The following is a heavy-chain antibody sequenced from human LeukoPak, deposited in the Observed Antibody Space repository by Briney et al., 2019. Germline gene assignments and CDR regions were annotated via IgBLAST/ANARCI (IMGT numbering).Heavy chain of an antibody. Sequence: SETLSLTCTVSGGSISSYYWSWIRQPAGKGLEWIGRIYTSGSTNYNPSLKSRVTMSVDTSKNQFSLKLSSVTAADTAVYYCARWSGSVTARNYYYYMDVWGEGTTVTVSS. CDR1: GGSISSYY. CDR2: IYTSGST. J-gene: IGHJ6*03. D-gene: IGHD6-6*01. V-gene: IGHV4-4*07. CDR3: ARWSGSVTARNYYYYMDV.